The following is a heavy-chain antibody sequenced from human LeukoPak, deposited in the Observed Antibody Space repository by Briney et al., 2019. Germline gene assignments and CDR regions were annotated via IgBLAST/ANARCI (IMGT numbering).Heavy chain of an antibody. V-gene: IGHV3-30*03. CDR1: GFSFSNYG. CDR3: ARVSCSSTSCYFDY. CDR2: ISHDVSEK. Sequence: GGSLRLSCVTSGFSFSNYGMHWVRQAPGKGLEWAAVISHDVSEKYYADFVKGRFTISRDNSKNTLYLQMNSLRAEDTAVYYCARVSCSSTSCYFDYWGQGTLVTVSS. D-gene: IGHD2-2*01. J-gene: IGHJ4*02.